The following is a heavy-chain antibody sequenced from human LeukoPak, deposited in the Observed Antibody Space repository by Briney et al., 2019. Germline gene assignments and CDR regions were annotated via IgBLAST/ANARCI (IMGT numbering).Heavy chain of an antibody. V-gene: IGHV3-53*01. CDR3: AKDGIIGYFHY. Sequence: GGSLRLSCAASGSTVSSNYMSWVRQAPGKGLEWVSALYSGGSTYYADSVTGRFTFSRDNSKNTLYLQMNSLRAEDTAVYYCAKDGIIGYFHYWGQGTLVTVSS. CDR1: GSTVSSNY. CDR2: LYSGGST. J-gene: IGHJ4*02.